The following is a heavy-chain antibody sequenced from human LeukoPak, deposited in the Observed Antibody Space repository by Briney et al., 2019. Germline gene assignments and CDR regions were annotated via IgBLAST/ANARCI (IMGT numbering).Heavy chain of an antibody. CDR3: ARDKGDYDTSGSLFVF. Sequence: GGSLRLSCAASGFTFSGYWMSWVRQAPRKGLEWVANIKQDGSETYYVDSVKGRFTISRDNAKNSLYLQMNSLRAEDTAVYYCARDKGDYDTSGSLFVFGGQGTLVTVSS. J-gene: IGHJ4*02. V-gene: IGHV3-7*03. D-gene: IGHD3-22*01. CDR2: IKQDGSET. CDR1: GFTFSGYW.